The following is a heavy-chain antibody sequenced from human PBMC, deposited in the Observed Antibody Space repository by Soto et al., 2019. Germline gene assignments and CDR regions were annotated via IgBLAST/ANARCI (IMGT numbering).Heavy chain of an antibody. CDR1: GGTFSSYA. D-gene: IGHD3-22*01. CDR2: SIPIFGTA. Sequence: ASVKVSCKASGGTFSSYAISWVRQAPGQGLEWMGGSIPIFGTANYAQKVHGRVTITADKSTSTAYMELSSLRSEATAVYYCARALSQYSTGYPPDLQLWGQGTLVTVSS. CDR3: ARALSQYSTGYPPDLQL. J-gene: IGHJ1*01. V-gene: IGHV1-69*06.